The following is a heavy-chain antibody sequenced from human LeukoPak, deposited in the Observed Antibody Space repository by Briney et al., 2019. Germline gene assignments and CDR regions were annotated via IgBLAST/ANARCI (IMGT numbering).Heavy chain of an antibody. J-gene: IGHJ4*02. CDR2: INHSGST. Sequence: PSETLSLTCAVYGGSFSGYYWSWIRQPPGEGLEWIGEINHSGSTNYNPSLKSRVTISVDTSKNQFSLKLSSVTAADTAVYYCARSFTPSFDYWGQGTLVTVPS. CDR1: GGSFSGYY. CDR3: ARSFTPSFDY. V-gene: IGHV4-34*01.